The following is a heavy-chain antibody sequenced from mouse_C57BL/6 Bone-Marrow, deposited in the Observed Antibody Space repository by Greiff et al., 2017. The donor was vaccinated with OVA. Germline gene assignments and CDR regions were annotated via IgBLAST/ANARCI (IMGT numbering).Heavy chain of an antibody. CDR1: GFTFSDYG. CDR3: ARQTIATVVARDNAMDY. V-gene: IGHV5-17*01. J-gene: IGHJ4*01. CDR2: ISSGSSTI. D-gene: IGHD1-1*01. Sequence: VQLKESGGGLVKPGGSLKLSCAASGFTFSDYGMHWVRQAPEKGLEWVAYISSGSSTIYYADTVTGRFTISRDNAKNTLFLQMTSLRSEDTAMYYCARQTIATVVARDNAMDYWGQGTSVTVSS.